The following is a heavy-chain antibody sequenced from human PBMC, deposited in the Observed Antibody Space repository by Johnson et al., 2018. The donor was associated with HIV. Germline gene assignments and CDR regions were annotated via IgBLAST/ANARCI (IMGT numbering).Heavy chain of an antibody. CDR1: GFTFSSYA. D-gene: IGHD2-2*01. J-gene: IGHJ3*02. CDR3: ARNGLIPAAKGVAFDI. Sequence: QVQLVESGGGVVQPGRSLSLSCAASGFTFSSYAMNWVRQAPGKGLEWVAFIRYDGSNKYYADSVKGRFTTSRDNSKNTVYLQMNSLRAEDTAVYYCARNGLIPAAKGVAFDIWGQGTMVTVSS. V-gene: IGHV3-33*08. CDR2: IRYDGSNK.